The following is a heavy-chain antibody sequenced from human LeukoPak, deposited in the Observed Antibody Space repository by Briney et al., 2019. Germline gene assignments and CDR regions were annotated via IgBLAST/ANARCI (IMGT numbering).Heavy chain of an antibody. CDR3: AKLWPAAEFFDY. J-gene: IGHJ4*02. CDR2: ISAYNGNT. CDR1: GYTFTSYG. D-gene: IGHD2-21*01. V-gene: IGHV1-18*04. Sequence: ASVKVSCKASGYTFTSYGISWVRQAPGQGLEWMGWISAYNGNTNYAQKLQGRVTMTTDTSTSTAYMELRSLRSDDTAVYYCAKLWPAAEFFDYWGQGTLVTVSP.